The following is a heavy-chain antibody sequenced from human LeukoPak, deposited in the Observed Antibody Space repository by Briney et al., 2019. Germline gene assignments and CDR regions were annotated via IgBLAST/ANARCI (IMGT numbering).Heavy chain of an antibody. D-gene: IGHD6-13*01. CDR2: ISGSGGST. J-gene: IGHJ4*02. CDR3: AKDASSTTYYFDY. V-gene: IGHV3-23*01. CDR1: GFTFSSYG. Sequence: PGGSLRLSCAASGFTFSSYGMSWVRQAPGKGLEWVSAISGSGGSTYYADSVKGRFTISRDNSKNTLYLQMNGLRAEDTAVYYCAKDASSTTYYFDYWGQGTLVTVSS.